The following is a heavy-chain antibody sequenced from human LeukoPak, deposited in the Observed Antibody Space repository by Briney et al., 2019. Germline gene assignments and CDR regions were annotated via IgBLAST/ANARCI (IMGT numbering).Heavy chain of an antibody. V-gene: IGHV3-23*01. CDR1: GFTFSSYA. D-gene: IGHD2-15*01. CDR2: VIGSGGST. CDR3: AREVVAATPEYYYYGMDV. Sequence: QPGGSLRLSCAASGFTFSSYAMSWVRQAPGMGLEWVSTVIGSGGSTYYADSVKGRFTISRDNSKNTLYLQMNSLRAEDTAVYYCAREVVAATPEYYYYGMDVWGQGTTVTVSS. J-gene: IGHJ6*02.